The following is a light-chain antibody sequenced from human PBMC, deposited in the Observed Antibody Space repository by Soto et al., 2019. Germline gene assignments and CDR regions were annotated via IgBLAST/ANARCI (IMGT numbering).Light chain of an antibody. CDR2: EGS. Sequence: QSARTQPASVSVSPGQSITSSCIGTSSDVGSYNPVSWYQQHPGKAPKLMIYEGSKRPSGVSDRLSGSKSGNRASLTISGLQAEDEADYYCCSYAGSSTYAFGTGTKVTVL. CDR1: SSDVGSYNP. CDR3: CSYAGSSTYA. J-gene: IGLJ1*01. V-gene: IGLV2-23*01.